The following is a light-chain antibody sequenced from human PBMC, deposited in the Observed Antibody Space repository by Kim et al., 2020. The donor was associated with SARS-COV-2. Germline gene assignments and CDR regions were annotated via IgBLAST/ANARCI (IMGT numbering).Light chain of an antibody. J-gene: IGKJ5*01. CDR3: QQRSNWIT. V-gene: IGKV3-11*01. CDR1: QSVSSY. CDR2: EAS. Sequence: SLAPGERPPLSCRASQSVSSYLGWYQQKPGQAPRLLIYEASNSATGIPARFSGSGSGTDFTLTISSLEPEDFAVYYCQQRSNWITFGQGTRLEIK.